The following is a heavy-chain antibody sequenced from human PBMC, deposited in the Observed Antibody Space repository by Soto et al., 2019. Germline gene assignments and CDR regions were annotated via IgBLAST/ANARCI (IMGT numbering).Heavy chain of an antibody. Sequence: PGGSLRLSCAASGFTFSSYGMHWVRQAPGKGLEWVAVIWYDGSNKYYADSVKGRFTISRDNSKNTLYLQMNSLRAEDTAVYYCARAGGFFYGMDVWGQGTTVTVSS. D-gene: IGHD3-16*01. CDR2: IWYDGSNK. CDR1: GFTFSSYG. V-gene: IGHV3-33*01. J-gene: IGHJ6*02. CDR3: ARAGGFFYGMDV.